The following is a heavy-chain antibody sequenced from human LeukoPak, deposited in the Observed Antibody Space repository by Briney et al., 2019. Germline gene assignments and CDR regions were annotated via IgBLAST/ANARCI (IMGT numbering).Heavy chain of an antibody. V-gene: IGHV3-23*01. D-gene: IGHD4-11*01. CDR2: ISGSGGST. J-gene: IGHJ6*03. CDR3: AREGYSNLGYCYMDV. CDR1: GFTFNSYA. Sequence: GGSLRLSCAASGFTFNSYAMSWVRQAPGTGLEWVSTISGSGGSTYSADSVKGRFTISRDNSKNTLYLQMNSLRAEDTAVYYCAREGYSNLGYCYMDVWGKGTTVTVSS.